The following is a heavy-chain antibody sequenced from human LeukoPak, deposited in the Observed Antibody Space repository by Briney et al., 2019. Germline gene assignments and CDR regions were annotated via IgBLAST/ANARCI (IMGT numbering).Heavy chain of an antibody. J-gene: IGHJ4*02. Sequence: SETLSLTCAVYGGSFSGYYWSCIRQPPGKGLEWIGEINHSGSTNYNPSLKSRVTISVDTSKNQFSLKLSSVTAADTAVYYCARGPVTSSSWYDYWGQGTLVTVSS. CDR3: ARGPVTSSSWYDY. CDR1: GGSFSGYY. D-gene: IGHD6-13*01. V-gene: IGHV4-34*01. CDR2: INHSGST.